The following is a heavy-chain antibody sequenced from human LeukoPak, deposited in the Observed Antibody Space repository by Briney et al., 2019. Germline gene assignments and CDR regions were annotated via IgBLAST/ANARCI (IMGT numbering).Heavy chain of an antibody. V-gene: IGHV1-69*06. CDR2: IIPIFGTA. J-gene: IGHJ4*02. Sequence: SVKVSCKASGGTFSSYAISWVRQPPGQGLEWMGRIIPIFGTANYAQKFQGRVTITADKSTSTAYMELSSLRSEDTAVYYCAREGALGDSSGYFHYFDYWGQGTLVTVSS. CDR1: GGTFSSYA. D-gene: IGHD3-22*01. CDR3: AREGALGDSSGYFHYFDY.